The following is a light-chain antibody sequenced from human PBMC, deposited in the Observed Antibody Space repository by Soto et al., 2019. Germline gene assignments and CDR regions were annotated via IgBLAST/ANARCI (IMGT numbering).Light chain of an antibody. J-gene: IGKJ2*01. V-gene: IGKV4-1*01. CDR3: HQYYSTPYT. Sequence: DIVMTQSPDSLAVSLGERATINCKSSQSVLYSSNNKNYLAWYQQQPGQPPKLLIYWASTRESGVPDRFSGSRSGTDFTHTISSLQAEDVAVYYCHQYYSTPYTFGQGNKLEIK. CDR1: QSVLYSSNNKNY. CDR2: WAS.